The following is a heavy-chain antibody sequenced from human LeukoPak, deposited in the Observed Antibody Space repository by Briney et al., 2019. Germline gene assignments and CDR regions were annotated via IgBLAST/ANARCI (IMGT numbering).Heavy chain of an antibody. CDR1: GFTFSSYA. CDR2: ISGSGGST. V-gene: IGHV3-23*01. J-gene: IGHJ4*02. D-gene: IGHD2-2*02. CDR3: AKSDCSSTSCYIVDY. Sequence: PGGSLRLSCAASGFTFSSYAMSWVRQAPGKGLEWVSAISGSGGSTYYADSVKGRFTISRDNSKSTLYLQMNSLRAEDTAVYYCAKSDCSSTSCYIVDYWGQGTLVTVSS.